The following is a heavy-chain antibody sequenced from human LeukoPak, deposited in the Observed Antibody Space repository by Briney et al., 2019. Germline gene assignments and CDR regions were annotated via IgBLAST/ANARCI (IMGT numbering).Heavy chain of an antibody. CDR1: GFTFSSYW. V-gene: IGHV3-74*01. CDR2: ITSADSST. Sequence: GESLRLSCAASGFTFSSYWMHWVRQAPGKGLVWVSRITSADSSTSYADSVKGRFTISRDNAKNTLYLQMNSLRAEDTAVYYCARGRPNYYFDYWGQGTLVTVSS. CDR3: ARGRPNYYFDY. D-gene: IGHD1-1*01. J-gene: IGHJ4*02.